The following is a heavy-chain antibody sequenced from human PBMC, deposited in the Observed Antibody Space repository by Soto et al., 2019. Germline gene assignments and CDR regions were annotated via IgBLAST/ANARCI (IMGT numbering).Heavy chain of an antibody. Sequence: SETLSLTCTVSGGSISSGGYYWSWIRHHPGKGLEWIGYIYYSGSTYYNPSLKSRVTISVDTSKNQFSLKLSSVTAADTAVYYCARDSGGYYLNYYYYGMDVWGQGTTVTVSS. CDR3: ARDSGGYYLNYYYYGMDV. D-gene: IGHD3-22*01. V-gene: IGHV4-31*03. J-gene: IGHJ6*02. CDR2: IYYSGST. CDR1: GGSISSGGYY.